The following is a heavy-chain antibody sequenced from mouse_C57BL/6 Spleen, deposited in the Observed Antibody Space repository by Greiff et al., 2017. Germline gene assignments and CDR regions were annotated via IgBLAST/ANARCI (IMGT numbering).Heavy chain of an antibody. CDR2: INPNNGGT. J-gene: IGHJ4*01. V-gene: IGHV1-26*01. CDR1: GYTFTDYY. Sequence: VQLQQSGPELVKPGASVKISCKASGYTFTDYYMNWVKQSHGKSLEWIGDINPNNGGTSYNQKFKGKATLTVDKSSSTAYMELRSLTSEDSAVYYCARSGGYYDAMDYWGQGTSVTVSS. CDR3: ARSGGYYDAMDY. D-gene: IGHD2-2*01.